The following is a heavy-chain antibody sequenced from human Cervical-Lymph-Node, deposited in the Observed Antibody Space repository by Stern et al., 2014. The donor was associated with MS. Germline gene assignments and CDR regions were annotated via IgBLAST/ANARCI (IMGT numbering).Heavy chain of an antibody. V-gene: IGHV1-69*01. Sequence: QVQLVQSGAEVKEPGSSVKVSCRASGGTISNHALSWVRHAAGQGLEWVGGIIPIFGTAHYAQRFQGRVPITADESTSTAYMELSSLRSEDTAVYYCATNPDREGRSNGWYDEYYYYYAMDVWGQGTTVTVSS. CDR2: IIPIFGTA. D-gene: IGHD6-19*01. J-gene: IGHJ6*02. CDR1: GGTISNHA. CDR3: ATNPDREGRSNGWYDEYYYYYAMDV.